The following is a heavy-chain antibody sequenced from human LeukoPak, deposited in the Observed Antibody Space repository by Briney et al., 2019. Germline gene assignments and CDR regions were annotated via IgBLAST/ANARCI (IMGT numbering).Heavy chain of an antibody. CDR1: GFTVSSNY. D-gene: IGHD3-22*01. CDR2: IYSGGST. V-gene: IGHV3-53*01. J-gene: IGHJ5*02. Sequence: GGSLRLSCAASGFTVSSNYMSWVRQAPGKGLEWVSVIYSGGSTYYADSVKGRFTISRDNSKNTLYLQMNSLRAEDTAVYYCARDLTYYYDSRGFDPWGQGTLVTVSS. CDR3: ARDLTYYYDSRGFDP.